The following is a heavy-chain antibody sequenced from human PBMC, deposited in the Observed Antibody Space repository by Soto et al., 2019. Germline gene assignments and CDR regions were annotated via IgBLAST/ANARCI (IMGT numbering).Heavy chain of an antibody. Sequence: QVQLVESGGGVVQPGRSLRLSCAASGFTFSSYGMHWVRQAPAKGLEWVAIISYDGSNKYYADSVKAGFTTSMDNSKNTLYLQMNSLRAEDTAVYYCAKDVVVGAATGLGDYYYYYGMDVWGQGTTVTVSS. J-gene: IGHJ6*02. CDR2: ISYDGSNK. CDR1: GFTFSSYG. D-gene: IGHD1-26*01. CDR3: AKDVVVGAATGLGDYYYYYGMDV. V-gene: IGHV3-30*18.